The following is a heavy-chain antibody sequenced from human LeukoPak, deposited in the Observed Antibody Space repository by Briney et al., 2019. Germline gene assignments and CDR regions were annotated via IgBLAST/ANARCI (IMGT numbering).Heavy chain of an antibody. J-gene: IGHJ5*02. CDR1: GFTFSSYG. Sequence: GGSLRLSCAASGFTFSSYGMSWVRQAPGKGLEWVSAISGSGGSTYYADSVRGRFTISRDNSKNTLYLQMNSLRVEDTAVYYCAKDLRGYSGYDTWGQGTLVTVSS. V-gene: IGHV3-23*01. CDR2: ISGSGGST. D-gene: IGHD5-12*01. CDR3: AKDLRGYSGYDT.